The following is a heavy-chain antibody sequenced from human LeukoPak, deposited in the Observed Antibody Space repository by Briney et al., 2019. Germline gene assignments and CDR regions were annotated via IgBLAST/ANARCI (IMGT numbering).Heavy chain of an antibody. D-gene: IGHD5-18*01. CDR1: GGSISSGGYY. CDR2: IYYSGST. CDR3: ARGLLWSLNFDY. V-gene: IGHV4-31*03. Sequence: PSETLSLTCTVSGGSISSGGYYWSWIRQHPGKGLEWIGYIYYSGSTYYNPSLKSRVTISVDTSKNQFSLKLSSVTAADTAVYYCARGLLWSLNFDYWGQGTLATVSS. J-gene: IGHJ4*02.